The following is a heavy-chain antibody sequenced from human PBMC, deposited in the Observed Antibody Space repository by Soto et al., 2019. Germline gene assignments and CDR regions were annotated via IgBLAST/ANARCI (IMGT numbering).Heavy chain of an antibody. D-gene: IGHD2-2*02. V-gene: IGHV1-18*04. J-gene: IGHJ4*02. Sequence: QVQLVQSGAEVKKPGASVKVSCKASGYTYTSYGFIWVRQAPGQGLEWMGWISAYNGNTNYGQKLQGRVTMTTDTSTSTAYMELRSLRSDDTAVYYCARDHCSTISCYSAVDYWGQGTLVTVSS. CDR2: ISAYNGNT. CDR1: GYTYTSYG. CDR3: ARDHCSTISCYSAVDY.